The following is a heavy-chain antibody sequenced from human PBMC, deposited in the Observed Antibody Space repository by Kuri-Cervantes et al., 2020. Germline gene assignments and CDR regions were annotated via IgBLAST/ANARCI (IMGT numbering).Heavy chain of an antibody. J-gene: IGHJ3*02. D-gene: IGHD3-22*01. CDR2: SNAGNGNT. CDR3: ARSHYDSSGYYHDAFDI. V-gene: IGHV1-3*02. Sequence: VRQAPGQRVEWMGWSNAGNGNTKYSQEFQGRVTITRDTSASTAYMELSSLRSEDMAVYYCARSHYDSSGYYHDAFDIWGQGTMVTVSS.